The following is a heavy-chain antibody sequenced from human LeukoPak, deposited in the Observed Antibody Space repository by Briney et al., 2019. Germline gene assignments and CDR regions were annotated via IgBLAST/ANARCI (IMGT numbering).Heavy chain of an antibody. J-gene: IGHJ4*02. V-gene: IGHV4-59*01. D-gene: IGHD3-10*01. CDR1: GVSISSYY. CDR3: ARAYYYGSGSYGLDY. Sequence: NPSGTLSLTCAVSGVSISSYYWSWIRQPPGKGLEWIGYIYSSGSTNYNPSLKSRLTISVDASKNQFSLQLTPVTAADTAVYYCARAYYYGSGSYGLDYWGQGTLVTVSS. CDR2: IYSSGST.